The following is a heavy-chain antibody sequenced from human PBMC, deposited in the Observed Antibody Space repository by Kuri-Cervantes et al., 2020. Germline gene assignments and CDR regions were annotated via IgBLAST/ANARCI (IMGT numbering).Heavy chain of an antibody. J-gene: IGHJ5*02. CDR2: ISYDGSNK. D-gene: IGHD3-10*01. Sequence: GGSLRLSCAASGFSFSSYGMSWVRQAPGKGLEWVAVISYDGSNKYYADSVKGRFTISRDNSKNTLYLQMNILRDEDTAVYFCATDKGKGLFDPWGQGTLVTVSS. CDR3: ATDKGKGLFDP. V-gene: IGHV3-30*03. CDR1: GFSFSSYG.